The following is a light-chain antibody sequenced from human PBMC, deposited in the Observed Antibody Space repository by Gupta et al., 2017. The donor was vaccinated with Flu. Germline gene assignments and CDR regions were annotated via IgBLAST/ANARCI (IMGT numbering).Light chain of an antibody. Sequence: DIVMTQSPDSLAVSLGERATINCKSSQSVLYSSNNKNYLAWYQQKPGQPPKLLIYWASTRESGVPDRFSGSGSGTDFTLTISSLQAEDVAVYYCQQDYSNPGTFGQGTKLEIK. V-gene: IGKV4-1*01. CDR1: QSVLYSSNNKNY. J-gene: IGKJ2*02. CDR2: WAS. CDR3: QQDYSNPGT.